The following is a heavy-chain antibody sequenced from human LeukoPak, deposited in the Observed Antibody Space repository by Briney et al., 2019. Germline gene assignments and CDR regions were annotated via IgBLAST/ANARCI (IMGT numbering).Heavy chain of an antibody. J-gene: IGHJ6*02. Sequence: GGSLRLSCSASGFTFSSYVMHWVRQAPGKGLEYVSAISSNGGSTYYADSVKGRFTISRDNSKNTLYLQMSSLRAEDTAVYYCVKDGNYYDSSGYSAGYGMDVWGQGTTVTVSS. V-gene: IGHV3-64D*06. CDR2: ISSNGGST. CDR1: GFTFSSYV. D-gene: IGHD3-22*01. CDR3: VKDGNYYDSSGYSAGYGMDV.